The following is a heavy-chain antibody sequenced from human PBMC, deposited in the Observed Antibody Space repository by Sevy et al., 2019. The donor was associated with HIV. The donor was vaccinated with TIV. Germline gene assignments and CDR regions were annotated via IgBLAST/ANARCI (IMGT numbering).Heavy chain of an antibody. V-gene: IGHV1-8*01. CDR3: AQGYYFTY. CDR1: RSTFVSND. CDR2: MRPNSGEV. J-gene: IGHJ4*02. D-gene: IGHD3-22*01. Sequence: ASVKVSCKASRSTFVSNDINWLRQAPGQGLEWVGWMRPNSGEVGYAQKFQGRVTMTRNISITTAYMELGRLRFDDTAVYYCAQGYYFTYWGQGTGVTVS.